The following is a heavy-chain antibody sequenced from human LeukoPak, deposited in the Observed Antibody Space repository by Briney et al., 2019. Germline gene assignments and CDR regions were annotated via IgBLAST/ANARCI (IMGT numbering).Heavy chain of an antibody. CDR1: GFTFSNAW. Sequence: GGSLRLSCAASGFTFSNAWMSWVRQAAGKGLEWAGRIKSKTDGGTTDYAAPVKGRFTISRDDSKNTLYLQMNSLKTEDTAVYYCTTTVDILTGYYLESWFDPWGQGTLVTVSS. CDR2: IKSKTDGGTT. J-gene: IGHJ5*02. V-gene: IGHV3-15*01. CDR3: TTTVDILTGYYLESWFDP. D-gene: IGHD3-9*01.